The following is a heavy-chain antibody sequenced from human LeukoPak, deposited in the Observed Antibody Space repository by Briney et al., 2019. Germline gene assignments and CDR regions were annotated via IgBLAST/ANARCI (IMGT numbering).Heavy chain of an antibody. D-gene: IGHD2-15*01. CDR1: GYSISSGYY. J-gene: IGHJ6*03. CDR3: AREAYCSGGSCYTSYYYYYMDV. Sequence: SETLSLTCSVSGYSISSGYYWGWIRQPPGKGLEWIGSIYYSGSTYYNPSLKSRVTISGDTSKNQFSLKLNSVTPEDTAVYYCAREAYCSGGSCYTSYYYYYMDVWGKGTTVTVSS. V-gene: IGHV4-38-2*02. CDR2: IYYSGST.